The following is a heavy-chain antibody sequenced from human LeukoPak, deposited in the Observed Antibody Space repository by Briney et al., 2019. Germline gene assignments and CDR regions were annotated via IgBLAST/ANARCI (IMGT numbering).Heavy chain of an antibody. V-gene: IGHV1-24*01. CDR2: FDPEDGET. Sequence: ASVKVSCKVSGYTLTELSMHWVRQAPGKGLEWMGGFDPEDGETIYAQKFQGRVTMTEDTSTDTAYTELSSLRSEDTAVYYCVRGYYDSSDIDFDYWGQGTLVTVSS. CDR1: GYTLTELS. CDR3: VRGYYDSSDIDFDY. D-gene: IGHD3-22*01. J-gene: IGHJ4*02.